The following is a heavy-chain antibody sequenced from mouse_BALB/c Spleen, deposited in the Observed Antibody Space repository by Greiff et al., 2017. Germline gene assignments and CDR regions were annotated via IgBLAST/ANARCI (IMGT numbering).Heavy chain of an antibody. J-gene: IGHJ2*01. CDR2: ISNGGGST. CDR3: ARHGNYFDY. CDR1: GFTLSSYT. D-gene: IGHD1-1*02. V-gene: IGHV5-12-2*01. Sequence: EVKLVESGGGLVQPGGSLKLSCAASGFTLSSYTMSWVRQTPEKRLEWVAYISNGGGSTYYPDTVKGRFTISRDNAKNTLYLQMSSLKSEDTAMYYCARHGNYFDYWGQGTTLTVSS.